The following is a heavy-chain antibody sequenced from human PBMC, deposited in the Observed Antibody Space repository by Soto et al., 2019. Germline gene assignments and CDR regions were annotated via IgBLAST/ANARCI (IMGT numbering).Heavy chain of an antibody. CDR3: ARGFPYATGWSRGRILDK. J-gene: IGHJ4*02. CDR2: IWDDGKEK. Sequence: HVQLVESGGGVVQPGRSLRLSCAASGFTFSNYGMHWVRQAPGKGLEWVAVIWDDGKEKYHTDAVRGRFTISRDNSENTVYLRMNSMRVDDTALSYCARGFPYATGWSRGRILDKWGQVTLVTVSS. CDR1: GFTFSNYG. V-gene: IGHV3-33*08. D-gene: IGHD6-19*01.